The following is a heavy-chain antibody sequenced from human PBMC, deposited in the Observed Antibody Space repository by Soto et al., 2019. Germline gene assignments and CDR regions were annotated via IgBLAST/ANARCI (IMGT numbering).Heavy chain of an antibody. CDR2: ISAYNGNT. V-gene: IGHV1-18*01. CDR1: GYTFTSYG. J-gene: IGHJ4*02. CDR3: TRASSGWFIFDF. Sequence: EASVKVSCEASGYTFTSYGISWVRQAPGQGLEWMGWISAYNGNTNYAQKLQGRFTISRDNAKNSLYLQMDSLRAEDTAVYYCTRASSGWFIFDFWGQGTLVTVSS. D-gene: IGHD6-19*01.